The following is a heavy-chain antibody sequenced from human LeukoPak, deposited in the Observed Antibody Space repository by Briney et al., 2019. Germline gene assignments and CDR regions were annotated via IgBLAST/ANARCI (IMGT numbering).Heavy chain of an antibody. CDR2: IYYSGST. Sequence: PSETLSLTCTVSGGSISSYYWSWIRQPPGKGLEWIGYIYYSGSTNYNPSLKSRVTISVDTSKNQFSLKLSSVTAADTAVYYCARGIRVPDFWSGYYSGYFDYWGQGTLVTVSS. V-gene: IGHV4-59*12. J-gene: IGHJ4*02. CDR3: ARGIRVPDFWSGYYSGYFDY. D-gene: IGHD3-3*01. CDR1: GGSISSYY.